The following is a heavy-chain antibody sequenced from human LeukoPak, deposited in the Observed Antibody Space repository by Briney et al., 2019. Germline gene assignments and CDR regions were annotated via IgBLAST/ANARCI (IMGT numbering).Heavy chain of an antibody. Sequence: SETLSLTCTVSGGSFSTYYWSWIRQPAGKGLEWIGHIYASGTTNYNPSLKSRVTMSIDTSKNQFSLKLSSVTAADTAIYYCARDAKYYYGSRTYFFFEYWGQGTLLSVSS. D-gene: IGHD3-10*01. CDR3: ARDAKYYYGSRTYFFFEY. CDR2: IYASGTT. CDR1: GGSFSTYY. V-gene: IGHV4-4*07. J-gene: IGHJ4*02.